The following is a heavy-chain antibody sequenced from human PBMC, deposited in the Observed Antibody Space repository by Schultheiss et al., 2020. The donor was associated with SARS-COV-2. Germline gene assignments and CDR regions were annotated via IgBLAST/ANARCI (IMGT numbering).Heavy chain of an antibody. D-gene: IGHD4-11*01. V-gene: IGHV3-7*03. Sequence: GESLKISCAASGFTFSSYWMSWVRQAPGKGLEWVANIKQDGSEKYYVDSVKGRFTISRDNAKNSLYLQMNSLRAEDTAVYYCAGLTTANYYYGMDVWGQGTTVTVSS. J-gene: IGHJ6*02. CDR2: IKQDGSEK. CDR3: AGLTTANYYYGMDV. CDR1: GFTFSSYW.